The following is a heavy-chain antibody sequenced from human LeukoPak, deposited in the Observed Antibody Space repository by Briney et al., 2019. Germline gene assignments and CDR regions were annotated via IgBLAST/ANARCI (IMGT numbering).Heavy chain of an antibody. Sequence: GGSLRLSCAASGFTFSSYGMHWVRQAPGKGLEWVAVISYDGSNKYYADSVKGRFTISRDNSKNTLYLQMNSLRAEDTAVYYCAKGVTNYDFWGGYPLFDLWGRGTLVTVSS. CDR2: ISYDGSNK. J-gene: IGHJ2*01. V-gene: IGHV3-30*18. D-gene: IGHD3-3*01. CDR3: AKGVTNYDFWGGYPLFDL. CDR1: GFTFSSYG.